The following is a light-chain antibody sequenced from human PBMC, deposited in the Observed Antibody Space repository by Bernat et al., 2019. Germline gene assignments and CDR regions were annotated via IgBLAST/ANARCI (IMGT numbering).Light chain of an antibody. V-gene: IGKV1-5*03. Sequence: DIQMTQSPSTLSASVGDTVTITCRASQSIDSWLAWYQQKPGKAPNLLIYKASTLESGVPSRLSGGGSATEFTLTISSLQPDDVAVYYCQQYKNYITCGQGTRLEIK. J-gene: IGKJ5*01. CDR2: KAS. CDR1: QSIDSW. CDR3: QQYKNYIT.